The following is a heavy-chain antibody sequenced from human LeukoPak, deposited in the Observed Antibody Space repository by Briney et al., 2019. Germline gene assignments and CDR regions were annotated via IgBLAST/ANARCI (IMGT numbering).Heavy chain of an antibody. V-gene: IGHV3-48*03. J-gene: IGHJ6*04. CDR2: ISSSGSTI. Sequence: CAXXGFTFSSYEMNWVRQAPGKGLEWVSYISSSGSTIYYADSVKGRFTISRDNAKNSLYMQMNSLRAEDTGVYYCXXLXITXIGGVWGKGTTXTISS. CDR1: GFTFSSYE. D-gene: IGHD3-10*02. CDR3: XXLXITXIGGV.